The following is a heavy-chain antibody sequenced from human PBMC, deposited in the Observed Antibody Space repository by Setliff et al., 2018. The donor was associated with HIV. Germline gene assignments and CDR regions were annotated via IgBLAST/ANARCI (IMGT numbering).Heavy chain of an antibody. Sequence: SVKVSCKASGGTFSSYVISWVRQAPGQGPEWMGGIIPMYGVTNYAQKFQGRVTITTDESTSTAYMELSSLRSEDTAVYYCALPYCSGGDCWSSASLPPAGWFDPWGQGTLVTISS. CDR2: IIPMYGVT. J-gene: IGHJ5*02. CDR3: ALPYCSGGDCWSSASLPPAGWFDP. D-gene: IGHD2-15*01. CDR1: GGTFSSYV. V-gene: IGHV1-69*05.